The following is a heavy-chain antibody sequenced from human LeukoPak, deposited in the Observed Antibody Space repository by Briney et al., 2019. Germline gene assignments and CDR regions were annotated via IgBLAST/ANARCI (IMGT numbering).Heavy chain of an antibody. CDR3: ARDGAVTNGRYFDY. CDR2: ISASSSNI. V-gene: IGHV3-21*01. D-gene: IGHD4-17*01. Sequence: GGSLRLSCAGSGFTFSIYAMNWVRQAPGKGLEWLSSISASSSNIDYADSIKGRFTISRDNAKKSLYLHMNSLRAEDTAVYYCARDGAVTNGRYFDYWGQGTLVTVSS. J-gene: IGHJ4*02. CDR1: GFTFSIYA.